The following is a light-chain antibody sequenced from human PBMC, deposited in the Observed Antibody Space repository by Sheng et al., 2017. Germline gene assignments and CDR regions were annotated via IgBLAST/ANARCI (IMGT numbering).Light chain of an antibody. CDR1: QGISRY. Sequence: DIQLTQSPSFLSASVGDRVTITCRASQGISRYLAWYQQKPGKAPNLLIYATSTLQSGVPSRFSGSGSGTEFTLTISSLQPDDFATYYCLQYNSYSSWTFGQGTKVEV. CDR2: ATS. V-gene: IGKV1-9*01. J-gene: IGKJ1*01. CDR3: LQYNSYSSWT.